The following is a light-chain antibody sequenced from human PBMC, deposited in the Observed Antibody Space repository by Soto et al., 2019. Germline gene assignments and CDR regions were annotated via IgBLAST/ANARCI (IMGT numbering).Light chain of an antibody. Sequence: QLVLTQSPSASASPGASVKLTCPLSSGHSDYAIAWHQQQPEKGPRYLMKVTSDGSHTKGDGIPDRFSGSSSGADRYLTISSLRSDDEADYYCQAWGTGGVFGGGTKVTVL. V-gene: IGLV4-69*01. CDR2: VTSDGSH. CDR1: SGHSDYA. J-gene: IGLJ3*02. CDR3: QAWGTGGV.